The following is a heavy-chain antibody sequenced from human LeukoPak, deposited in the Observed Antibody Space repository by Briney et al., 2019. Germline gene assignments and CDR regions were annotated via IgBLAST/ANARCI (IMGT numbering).Heavy chain of an antibody. CDR1: GYTFTSYG. J-gene: IGHJ5*02. CDR2: ISAYNGNT. V-gene: IGHV1-18*01. D-gene: IGHD1-26*01. Sequence: EASVSVSCKASGYTFTSYGISWVLQAPGQGLGWMGWISAYNGNTNYAQKLQGRVTMTTDTSTSTAYMELSRLRSDDTAVYYCARDLRGGSYSDEYNWFDPWGQGTLVTVSS. CDR3: ARDLRGGSYSDEYNWFDP.